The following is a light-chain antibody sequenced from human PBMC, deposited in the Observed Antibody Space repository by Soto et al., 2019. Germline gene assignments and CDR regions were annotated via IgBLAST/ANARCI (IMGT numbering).Light chain of an antibody. CDR2: DVS. CDR3: SSYTSSSTLYV. J-gene: IGLJ1*01. V-gene: IGLV2-14*01. CDR1: SSDVGGYNY. Sequence: QSALTQPASVSGSPGQSITISCTGTSSDVGGYNYVSWYQQHPGKAPQLMIYDVSNRPSGVSNRFSGSKSGNTASLTISGLQAEDVADYYCSSYTSSSTLYVFGTGTKVTVL.